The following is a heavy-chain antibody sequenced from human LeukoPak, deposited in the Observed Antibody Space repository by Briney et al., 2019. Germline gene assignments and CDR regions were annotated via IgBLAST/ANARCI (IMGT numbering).Heavy chain of an antibody. CDR3: ARLRGVSGSGFDP. CDR2: IYYSGST. Sequence: SQTLSLTCTVSGGSISSVGYYWSWIRQHPGKGLEWIGYIYYSGSTYYNPSLKSRVTISVDTSKNQFSLKLSSVTAADTAVYYCARLRGVSGSGFDPWGQGTLVTVSS. V-gene: IGHV4-31*03. J-gene: IGHJ5*02. D-gene: IGHD5-12*01. CDR1: GGSISSVGYY.